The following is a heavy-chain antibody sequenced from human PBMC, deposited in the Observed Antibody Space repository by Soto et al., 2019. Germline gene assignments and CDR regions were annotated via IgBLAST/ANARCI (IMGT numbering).Heavy chain of an antibody. CDR2: IYYSGST. J-gene: IGHJ6*02. CDR1: GGSVSSGSYY. D-gene: IGHD3-9*01. Sequence: PSETLSLTCTVSGGSVSSGSYYWSWIRQPPGKGLEWIGYIYYSGSTNYNPSLKSRVTISVDTSKNQFSLKLSSVTAADTAVYYCASQHPLRYFDWLSSTSYYYYGMDVWGQGTTVTVSS. CDR3: ASQHPLRYFDWLSSTSYYYYGMDV. V-gene: IGHV4-61*01.